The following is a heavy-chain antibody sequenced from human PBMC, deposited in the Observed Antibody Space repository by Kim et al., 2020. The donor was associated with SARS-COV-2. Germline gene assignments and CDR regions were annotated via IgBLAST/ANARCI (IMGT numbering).Heavy chain of an antibody. Sequence: SQTLSLTCTVSGGSISSYYWSWIRQPPGKGLEWIGYIYYSGSTNYNPSLKSRVTISVDTSKNQFSLKLSSVTAADTAVYYCARVSNPPYYDILTGYSPLPHFDYWGQGTLVTVSS. J-gene: IGHJ4*02. CDR3: ARVSNPPYYDILTGYSPLPHFDY. CDR2: IYYSGST. CDR1: GGSISSYY. V-gene: IGHV4-59*13. D-gene: IGHD3-9*01.